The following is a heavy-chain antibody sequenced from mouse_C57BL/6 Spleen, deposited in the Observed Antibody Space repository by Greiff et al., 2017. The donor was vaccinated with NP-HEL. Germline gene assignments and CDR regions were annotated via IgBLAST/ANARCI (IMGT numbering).Heavy chain of an antibody. CDR3: ARLGGLPGYYFDY. CDR1: GYAFSSYW. D-gene: IGHD2-10*01. V-gene: IGHV1-80*01. CDR2: IYPGDGDT. Sequence: VKLQESGAELVKPGASVKISCKASGYAFSSYWMNWVKQRPGKGLEWIGQIYPGDGDTNYNGKFKGKATLTADKSSSTAYMQLSSLTSEDSAVYFCARLGGLPGYYFDYWGQGTTLTVSS. J-gene: IGHJ2*01.